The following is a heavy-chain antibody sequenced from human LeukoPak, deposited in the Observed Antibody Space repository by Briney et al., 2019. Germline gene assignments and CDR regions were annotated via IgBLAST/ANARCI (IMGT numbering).Heavy chain of an antibody. J-gene: IGHJ4*02. Sequence: SETLSLTCTVTGGSFSTYYWSWIRQPPGKGLEWIGHFYYSGSTNYNPSLKSRVTISVDTSRNQFSLKLTSVTAADTDVYYCARGQGGNYYLNYFDYWGQGALVTVSS. D-gene: IGHD1-26*01. CDR1: GGSFSTYY. CDR3: ARGQGGNYYLNYFDY. V-gene: IGHV4-59*01. CDR2: FYYSGST.